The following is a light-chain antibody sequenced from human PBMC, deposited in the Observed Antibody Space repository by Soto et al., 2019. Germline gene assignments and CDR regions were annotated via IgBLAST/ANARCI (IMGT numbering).Light chain of an antibody. CDR1: QTVSIF. J-gene: IGKJ5*01. CDR2: RAS. V-gene: IGKV1-39*01. CDR3: QQSYTAPLS. Sequence: DIQMTQSPPSLSASVGDRVSITCRASQTVSIFVNWYQHKPGQAPTALIHRASMLHTGVPSRFTGSGDGTDFALTINNVQPEDFATYYCQQSYTAPLSFGQGTRLEIK.